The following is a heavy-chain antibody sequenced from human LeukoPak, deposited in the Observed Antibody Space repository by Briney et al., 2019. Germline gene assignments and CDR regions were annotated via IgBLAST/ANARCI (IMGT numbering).Heavy chain of an antibody. D-gene: IGHD6-13*01. V-gene: IGHV4-59*01. J-gene: IGHJ4*02. CDR2: IYYSGST. CDR1: GGSISSYY. Sequence: PSETLSLTCTVPGGSISSYYWSWIRQPPGKGLEWIGYIYYSGSTNYNPSLKSRVTISVDTSKNQFSLKLSSVTAADTAVYYCARVGSSSWYSPYDYWGQGTLVTVSS. CDR3: ARVGSSSWYSPYDY.